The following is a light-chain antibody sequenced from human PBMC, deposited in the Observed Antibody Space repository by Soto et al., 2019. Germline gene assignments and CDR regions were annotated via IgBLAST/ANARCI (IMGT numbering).Light chain of an antibody. CDR2: DVN. J-gene: IGLJ1*01. CDR3: TSYTRSGLYV. CDR1: SSDIGGSTY. V-gene: IGLV2-14*01. Sequence: QSALTQPASVSGSPGQSITVSCTGTSSDIGGSTYVSWYQQHPGKAPRHIIYDVNNRPSGVAARFSASKSGNTASLTISGLQAEDEADYYCTSYTRSGLYVFGTGTKLTVL.